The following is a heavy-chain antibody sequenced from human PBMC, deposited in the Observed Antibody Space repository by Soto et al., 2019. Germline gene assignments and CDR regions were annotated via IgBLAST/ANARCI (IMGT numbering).Heavy chain of an antibody. CDR2: ISYDGSNK. D-gene: IGHD3-3*01. CDR1: GFTFSSYA. CDR3: ARAEYYDFWVSGMDV. Sequence: QVQLVESGGGVVQPGRSLRLSCAASGFTFSSYAMHWVRQAPGKGLEWVAVISYDGSNKYYADSVKGRFTISRDNSKNPLYLQMNSLRAEDTAVYYCARAEYYDFWVSGMDVWGQGPTVTVSS. J-gene: IGHJ6*02. V-gene: IGHV3-30-3*01.